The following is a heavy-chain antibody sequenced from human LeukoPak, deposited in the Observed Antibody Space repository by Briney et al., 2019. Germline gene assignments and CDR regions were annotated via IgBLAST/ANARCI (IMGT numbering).Heavy chain of an antibody. Sequence: GASVKVSCKAAGYTFTGYYIHWVRQAPGQGLEWMGGINPNTGGTNFAQKFQDRVTMTRATAISTAYMELSKLRSNDTGVYYCARVDDRYSSSQXDYWGQGTLVTVPS. J-gene: IGHJ4*02. D-gene: IGHD6-19*01. CDR1: GYTFTGYY. CDR3: ARVDDRYSSSQXDY. CDR2: INPNTGGT. V-gene: IGHV1-2*02.